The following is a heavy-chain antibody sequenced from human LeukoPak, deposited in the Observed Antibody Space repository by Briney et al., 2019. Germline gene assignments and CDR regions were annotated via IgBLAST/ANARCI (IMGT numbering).Heavy chain of an antibody. V-gene: IGHV1-18*01. Sequence: ASVKVSCKATGYTFIIHGISWVRQAPGQGLEWMGWISPYNGNTNYAQKLQGRVTMTTDTSTSTAYMELRSLRSDDTAVYYCARAHYGMDVWGQGTTVTVSS. CDR3: ARAHYGMDV. CDR1: GYTFIIHG. J-gene: IGHJ6*02. CDR2: ISPYNGNT.